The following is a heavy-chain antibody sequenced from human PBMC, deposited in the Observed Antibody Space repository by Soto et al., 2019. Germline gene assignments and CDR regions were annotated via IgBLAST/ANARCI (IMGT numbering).Heavy chain of an antibody. CDR3: ARDLLGGTFGMDV. D-gene: IGHD3-16*01. CDR2: IYYSGST. CDR1: GGSISSYY. V-gene: IGHV4-59*12. J-gene: IGHJ6*02. Sequence: SETLSLTCTVSGGSISSYYWSWIRQPPGKGLEWIGYIYYSGSTNYNPPLKSRVTISVDTSKNQFSLKLSSVTAADTAVYYCARDLLGGTFGMDVWGQGTTVTVSS.